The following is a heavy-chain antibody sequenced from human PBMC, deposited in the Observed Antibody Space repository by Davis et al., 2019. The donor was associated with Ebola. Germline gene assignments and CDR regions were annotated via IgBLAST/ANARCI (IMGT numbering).Heavy chain of an antibody. CDR3: AREPAAAGTYFDY. Sequence: ASVKVSCKASGYTFTGYYIHWVRQAPGQGLEWMGWINPDSGGSKYVQKFQGRVTMTRDTSISTAYMELSSLRSEDTAVYYCAREPAAAGTYFDYWGQGTLVTVSS. CDR1: GYTFTGYY. J-gene: IGHJ4*02. CDR2: INPDSGGS. V-gene: IGHV1-2*02. D-gene: IGHD6-13*01.